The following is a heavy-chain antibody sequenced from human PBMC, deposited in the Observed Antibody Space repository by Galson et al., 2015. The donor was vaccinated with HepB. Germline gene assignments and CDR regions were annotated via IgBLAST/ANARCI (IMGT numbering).Heavy chain of an antibody. V-gene: IGHV4-4*07. CDR2: IYTSGST. CDR1: GGSISSYY. D-gene: IGHD6-19*01. CDR3: AREMGRAGGWYLNYYGMDV. Sequence: ETLSLTCTVSGGSISSYYWGWIRQPAGKGLEWIGRIYTSGSTNYNPSLKSRVTMSVDTSKNQFSLKLSSVTAADTAVYYCAREMGRAGGWYLNYYGMDVWGQGTTVTVSS. J-gene: IGHJ6*02.